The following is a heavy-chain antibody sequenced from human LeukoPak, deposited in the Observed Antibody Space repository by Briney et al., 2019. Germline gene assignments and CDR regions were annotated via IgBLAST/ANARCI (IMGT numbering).Heavy chain of an antibody. CDR1: GFTFSSYG. CDR3: VYSGDYEKGY. CDR2: IKQDGSEK. J-gene: IGHJ4*02. Sequence: GGTLRLSCAASGFTFSSYGMSWVRQAPGKGLEWVANIKQDGSEKYYVDSVEGRFTISRDNAKNSLYLQMNSLRAEDTAVYYCVYSGDYEKGYWGQGTLVTVSS. D-gene: IGHD4-17*01. V-gene: IGHV3-7*01.